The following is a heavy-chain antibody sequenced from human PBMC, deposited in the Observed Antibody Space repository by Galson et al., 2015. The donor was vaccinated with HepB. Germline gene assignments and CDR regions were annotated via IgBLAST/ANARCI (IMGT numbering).Heavy chain of an antibody. V-gene: IGHV1-69*13. D-gene: IGHD2-21*01. Sequence: SVKVSCKASGGTFSSYAISWVRQAPGQGLEWMGGIIPIFGTANYAQKFQGRVTITADESTSTAYMELSSLRSEDTAVYYCASTFVPPSYYYYYMDVWGKGTTVTVSS. CDR2: IIPIFGTA. CDR3: ASTFVPPSYYYYYMDV. CDR1: GGTFSSYA. J-gene: IGHJ6*03.